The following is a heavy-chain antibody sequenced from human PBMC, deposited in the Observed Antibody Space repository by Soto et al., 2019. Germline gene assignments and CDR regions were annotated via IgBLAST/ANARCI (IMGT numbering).Heavy chain of an antibody. CDR1: GFTFSSYA. D-gene: IGHD3-22*01. CDR2: ISGSGGST. Sequence: PGGSLRLSCAASGFTFSSYAMSWVRQAPGKGLEWVSAISGSGGSTYYADSVKGRFTISRDNSKNTLYLQMNSLRAEDTAVYYCAKDQVSSGYSGVDAFDIWGQGTMVTVSS. V-gene: IGHV3-23*01. CDR3: AKDQVSSGYSGVDAFDI. J-gene: IGHJ3*02.